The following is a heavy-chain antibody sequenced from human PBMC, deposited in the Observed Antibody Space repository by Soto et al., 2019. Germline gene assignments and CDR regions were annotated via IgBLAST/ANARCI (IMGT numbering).Heavy chain of an antibody. Sequence: EVQLVESGGGLVKPGGSLRLSCTASGFTLSDYSMNWVRQAPGKGLEWVSSISTSSLYIYYTDSVKGRFTISRDNAKMSLYLRMSSLRPEDTAVYYCAKYSGGSDAFNIWGQGTMVTVSS. CDR3: AKYSGGSDAFNI. D-gene: IGHD4-17*01. V-gene: IGHV3-21*01. J-gene: IGHJ3*02. CDR1: GFTLSDYS. CDR2: ISTSSLYI.